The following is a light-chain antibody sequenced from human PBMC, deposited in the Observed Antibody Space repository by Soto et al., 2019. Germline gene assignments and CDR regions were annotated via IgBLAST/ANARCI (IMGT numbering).Light chain of an antibody. CDR1: QSVLYSSNNKNC. CDR3: QQYCVRPWT. Sequence: DIVMTQSPDSLAVSLGERATINCESSQSVLYSSNNKNCLAWYQQKPGQPPKLLIYWAYIRESGVPDRFSCGGSGTDFTLTISGLQAEDVAVYYCQQYCVRPWTFGQGTKVEIK. V-gene: IGKV4-1*01. J-gene: IGKJ1*01. CDR2: WAY.